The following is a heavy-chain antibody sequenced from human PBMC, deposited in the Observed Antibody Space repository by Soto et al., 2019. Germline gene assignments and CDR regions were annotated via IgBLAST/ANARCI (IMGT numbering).Heavy chain of an antibody. CDR2: IYPGDSDT. V-gene: IGHV5-51*01. CDR1: GYSFTSYW. J-gene: IGHJ4*02. Sequence: GESLKISCKGSGYSFTSYWIGWVRQMPGKGLEWMGIIYPGDSDTRYSPSFQGQVTISADKSISTAYLQWSSLKASNTAMYYCARISDYGGNRENFDYWGQGTLVTVSS. CDR3: ARISDYGGNRENFDY. D-gene: IGHD4-17*01.